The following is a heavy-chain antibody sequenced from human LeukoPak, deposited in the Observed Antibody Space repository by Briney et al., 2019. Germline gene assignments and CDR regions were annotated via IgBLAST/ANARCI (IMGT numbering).Heavy chain of an antibody. J-gene: IGHJ4*02. CDR2: ISGSGGST. CDR3: AKDPVEWFGEYFDY. Sequence: PGGSLRLSCAASGFTFSSYAMSWVRQAPGKGLVWVSAISGSGGSTYYADSVKGRFTISRDNSKNTLYLQMNSLRAEDTAVYYCAKDPVEWFGEYFDYWGQGTLVTVSS. V-gene: IGHV3-23*01. D-gene: IGHD3-10*01. CDR1: GFTFSSYA.